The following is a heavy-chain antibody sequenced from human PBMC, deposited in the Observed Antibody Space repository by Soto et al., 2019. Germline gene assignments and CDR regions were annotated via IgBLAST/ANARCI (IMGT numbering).Heavy chain of an antibody. CDR2: ISYDGSNK. Sequence: GGSLRLSCAASGFTFSSYGMHWVRQAPGKGLERVAVISYDGSNKYYADSVKGRFTISRDNSKNTLYLQMNSLRAEDTAVYYCAKSRKVRGVTRYYGMDVWGQGTTVTVSS. J-gene: IGHJ6*02. D-gene: IGHD3-10*01. CDR3: AKSRKVRGVTRYYGMDV. CDR1: GFTFSSYG. V-gene: IGHV3-30*18.